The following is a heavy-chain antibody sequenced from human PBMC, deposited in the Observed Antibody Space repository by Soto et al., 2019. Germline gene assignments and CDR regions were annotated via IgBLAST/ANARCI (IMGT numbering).Heavy chain of an antibody. Sequence: QVQLQESGPGLVKPSETLSLTCTVSGGSINSDYWSWIRQPPEKGLEWIGYVRNSGSTNYNPSLKSRVXXPXDXXKNQFSLKRSPVTAADTGVYYCARDLLSGRYGMDVWGQGTTVTVSS. CDR2: VRNSGST. CDR1: GGSINSDY. D-gene: IGHD1-26*01. CDR3: ARDLLSGRYGMDV. J-gene: IGHJ6*02. V-gene: IGHV4-59*01.